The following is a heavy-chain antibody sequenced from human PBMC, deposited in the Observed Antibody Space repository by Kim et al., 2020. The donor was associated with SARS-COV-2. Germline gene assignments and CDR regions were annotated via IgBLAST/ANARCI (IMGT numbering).Heavy chain of an antibody. CDR3: AKGVRGIVVVPAATAFDI. Sequence: KGRFTISRDNSKNTLYRQMNSLGAEDTAVYYCAKGVRGIVVVPAATAFDIWGQGTMVTVSS. V-gene: IGHV3-23*01. D-gene: IGHD2-2*01. J-gene: IGHJ3*02.